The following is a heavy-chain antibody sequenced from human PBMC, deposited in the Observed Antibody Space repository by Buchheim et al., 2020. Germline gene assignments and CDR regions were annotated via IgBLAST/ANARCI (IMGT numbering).Heavy chain of an antibody. CDR2: MNPTSGNT. J-gene: IGHJ4*02. D-gene: IGHD3-10*01. Sequence: QVQLVQSGADVKKPGASVKVSCKASGYTFTSYAINWVRQATGQGLDWMGWMNPTSGNTGYAQKFQGRVPITSNTSISTAYMELSSRRSEDTAVYYCARGLSTKRGSGSYYNWGQGTL. CDR3: ARGLSTKRGSGSYYN. CDR1: GYTFTSYA. V-gene: IGHV1-8*01.